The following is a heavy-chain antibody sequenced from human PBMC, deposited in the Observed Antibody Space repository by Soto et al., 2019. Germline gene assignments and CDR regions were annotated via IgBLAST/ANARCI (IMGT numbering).Heavy chain of an antibody. Sequence: QAELVESGGGLVEPGGSLRLSCAASGFTFSDYYMTWIRQAPGKGLEWVSFISGTSYYTNYADSVKGRFIISRDNAKNSLYLQMKSLRADDTAVYFCARARSTGRDDAFEIWGQGTVLTVSS. CDR2: ISGTSYYT. J-gene: IGHJ3*02. D-gene: IGHD2-8*02. CDR3: ARARSTGRDDAFEI. V-gene: IGHV3-11*05. CDR1: GFTFSDYY.